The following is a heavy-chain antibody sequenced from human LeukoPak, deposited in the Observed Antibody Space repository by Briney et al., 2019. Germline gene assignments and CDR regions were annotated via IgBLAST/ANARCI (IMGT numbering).Heavy chain of an antibody. J-gene: IGHJ4*02. CDR3: AKDTSVRRYSGSYRE. CDR2: IYSGGST. V-gene: IGHV3-66*01. D-gene: IGHD1-26*01. Sequence: GGSLRLSCAASGFTVSSNYMSWVRQAPGKGLEWVSVIYSGGSTYYADSVKGRFTISRDNSKNTLYLQMNSLRAEDTAVYYCAKDTSVRRYSGSYREWGQGTLVTVSS. CDR1: GFTVSSNY.